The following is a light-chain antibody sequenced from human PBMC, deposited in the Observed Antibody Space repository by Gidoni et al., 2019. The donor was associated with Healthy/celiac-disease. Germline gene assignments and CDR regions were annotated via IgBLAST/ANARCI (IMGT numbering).Light chain of an antibody. CDR1: QSLLHSNGYNY. J-gene: IGKJ3*01. CDR3: MQALQTPRT. CDR2: LGS. V-gene: IGKV2-28*01. Sequence: DIVLTQFPLSQPVTPVEPASISCRSSQSLLHSNGYNYLDWYLQKPGQSPQLLIYLGSNRASGVPDRFSGSGSGTDFTLKISKVEAEDVGVYYCMQALQTPRTFGPGTKVDIK.